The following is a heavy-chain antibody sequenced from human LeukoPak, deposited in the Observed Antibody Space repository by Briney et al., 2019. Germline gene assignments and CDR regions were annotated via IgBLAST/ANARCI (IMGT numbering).Heavy chain of an antibody. J-gene: IGHJ4*02. CDR1: GFTVSSNY. CDR3: AREAEFDY. V-gene: IGHV3-53*01. CDR2: IYSGGST. Sequence: GGSLTLSCTASGFTVSSNYMSWVRQAPGKGLEWVSVIYSGGSTYFADSVKGRFTISIDNSKNTLYLQMNSLRAADTAVYYRAREAEFDYWGQGTLVNVSS. D-gene: IGHD6-25*01.